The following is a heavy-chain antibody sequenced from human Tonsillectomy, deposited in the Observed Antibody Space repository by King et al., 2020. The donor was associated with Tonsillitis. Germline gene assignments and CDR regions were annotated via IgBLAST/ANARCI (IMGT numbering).Heavy chain of an antibody. J-gene: IGHJ6*03. CDR1: GGTISTGGWN. CDR3: ARDVRRYYTSGERSSYYYMDV. D-gene: IGHD3-10*01. V-gene: IGHV4-31*03. CDR2: VYYSGST. Sequence: LQLQESGPGLVKPSQTLSLTCTVSGGTISTGGWNWSWIRQLPGKGLEWIGNVYYSGSTYYNPSLKSRVAMSVDTSKNQFSLKLSSLTAADTAIYYCARDVRRYYTSGERSSYYYMDVWGKGTTVTVSS.